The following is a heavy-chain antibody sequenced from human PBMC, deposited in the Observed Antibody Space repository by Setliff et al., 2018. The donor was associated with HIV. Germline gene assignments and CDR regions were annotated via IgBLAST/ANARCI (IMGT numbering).Heavy chain of an antibody. D-gene: IGHD6-19*01. V-gene: IGHV4-34*01. CDR2: INHSGIT. CDR1: GGSFSASY. CDR3: ARRRSFIGGAVAGHFDY. Sequence: NPSETLSLTCAVYGGSFSASYWSWIRQAPGKGLEWIGEINHSGITHFNPSLDTRATMFADTSKNHFSLSLKSVTAADTAVFYCARRRSFIGGAVAGHFDYWGQGTPVTVSS. J-gene: IGHJ4*02.